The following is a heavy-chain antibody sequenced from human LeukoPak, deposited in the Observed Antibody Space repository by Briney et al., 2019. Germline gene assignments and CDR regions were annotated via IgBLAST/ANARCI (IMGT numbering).Heavy chain of an antibody. D-gene: IGHD2-15*01. CDR3: AKLGIVVVVAATTWFDP. CDR2: ISGSGGST. Sequence: PGGSLRLSCAASGFTFSSYAMSWVRQAPGKGLEWVSAISGSGGSTYYADSVKGRFTISRDNSKNTLHLQMNSLRAEDTAVYYCAKLGIVVVVAATTWFDPCGLGTLVTVSS. CDR1: GFTFSSYA. V-gene: IGHV3-23*01. J-gene: IGHJ5*02.